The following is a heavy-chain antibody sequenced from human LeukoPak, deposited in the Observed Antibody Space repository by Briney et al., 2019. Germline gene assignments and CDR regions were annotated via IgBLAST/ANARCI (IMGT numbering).Heavy chain of an antibody. CDR3: AKAQVPYSSWYYFDY. CDR2: ISYDGSNK. J-gene: IGHJ4*02. Sequence: GGSLRLSCAASGFTFSSYGMHWVRQAPGKGLEWVAVISYDGSNKYYADSVKGRFTISRDNSKNTLYLQMNSLRAEDTAVYYCAKAQVPYSSWYYFDYWGQGTLVTVSS. CDR1: GFTFSSYG. V-gene: IGHV3-30*18. D-gene: IGHD6-13*01.